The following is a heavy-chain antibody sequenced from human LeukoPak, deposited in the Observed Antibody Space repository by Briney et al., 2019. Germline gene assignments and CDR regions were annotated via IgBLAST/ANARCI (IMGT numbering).Heavy chain of an antibody. D-gene: IGHD1-26*01. CDR2: ISGSGGST. Sequence: GGSLRLSCAACGFTFSSYAMSWHGQAPGKGLEWVSAISGSGGSTSYADSGKARFTIARDNAKNSLYLQMNGLRAEDTAVYYCARAFDSGVEYYYYYYYMDVWGKGTTVTVSS. CDR1: GFTFSSYA. J-gene: IGHJ6*03. CDR3: ARAFDSGVEYYYYYYYMDV. V-gene: IGHV3-23*01.